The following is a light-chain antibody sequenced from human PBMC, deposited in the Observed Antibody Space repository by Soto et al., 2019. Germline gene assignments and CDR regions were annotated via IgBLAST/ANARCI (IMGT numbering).Light chain of an antibody. CDR2: AAS. CDR1: QGFAGW. J-gene: IGKJ1*01. CDR3: QQYDVSPLT. V-gene: IGKV1-5*01. Sequence: DTQMTQSPSTLSAYIGDRVTITCRASQGFAGWLAWYQQRPGKAPKLLISAASILQAGVPSRFSGSRSGTDFTLTISSLQPDDFGTYYCQQYDVSPLTFGQGTKVEIK.